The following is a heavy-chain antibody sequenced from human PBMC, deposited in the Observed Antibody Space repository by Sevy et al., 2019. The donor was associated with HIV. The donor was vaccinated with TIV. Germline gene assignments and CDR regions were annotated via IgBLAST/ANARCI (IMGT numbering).Heavy chain of an antibody. Sequence: GSPRLSCAASGFPVSSNYMSWVRQAPGKGLEWVSVIYSDGSTYHADSVKGRFTISRDNSKNTLYLQMNSLRVEDTAVYYCARGKSGYGYGLDYWGQGTLVTVSS. CDR2: IYSDGST. D-gene: IGHD5-18*01. CDR3: ARGKSGYGYGLDY. J-gene: IGHJ4*02. V-gene: IGHV3-66*01. CDR1: GFPVSSNY.